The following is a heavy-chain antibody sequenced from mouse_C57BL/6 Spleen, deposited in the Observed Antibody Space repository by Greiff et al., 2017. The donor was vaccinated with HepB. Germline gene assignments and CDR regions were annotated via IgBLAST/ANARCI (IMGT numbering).Heavy chain of an antibody. J-gene: IGHJ2*01. Sequence: QVQLKESGAELVRPGASVKLSCKASGYTFTDYYINWVKQRPGQGLEWIARIYPGSGNTYYNEKFKGKATLTAEKSSSTAYMQLSSLTSEDSAVYFCARRDFYYWGQGTTLTVSS. V-gene: IGHV1-76*01. CDR1: GYTFTDYY. CDR2: IYPGSGNT. CDR3: ARRDFYY.